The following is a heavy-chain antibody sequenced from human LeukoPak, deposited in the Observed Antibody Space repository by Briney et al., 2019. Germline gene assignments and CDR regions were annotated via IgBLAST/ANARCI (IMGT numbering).Heavy chain of an antibody. V-gene: IGHV4-34*01. CDR3: ASGAWYRGY. CDR1: GGTFSGYY. CDR2: INHRGST. D-gene: IGHD1-1*01. Sequence: PSETLSLTCAVYGGTFSGYYWTWIRQTPGKGLEWIGEINHRGSTNYNPSLERRITIAVDTSRNHFSLDLTSRTAADTAVYCGASGAWYRGYWGQGTLVTVSS. J-gene: IGHJ4*02.